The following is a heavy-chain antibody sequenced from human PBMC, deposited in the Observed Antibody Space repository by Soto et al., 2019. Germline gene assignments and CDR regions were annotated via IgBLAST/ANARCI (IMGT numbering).Heavy chain of an antibody. Sequence: PGGSLTLSRRAAGFAVSRKYISSVRQAPGKGLEWVSVIYSGGSKYYADSVKGRFAISRDNSKNTLYLQMNSLRAEDTAVYYCARVGYDIVVVVAATPLDYYYYMDVWGKGTTVTVSS. D-gene: IGHD2-15*01. CDR3: ARVGYDIVVVVAATPLDYYYYMDV. CDR1: GFAVSRKY. CDR2: IYSGGSK. V-gene: IGHV3-66*01. J-gene: IGHJ6*03.